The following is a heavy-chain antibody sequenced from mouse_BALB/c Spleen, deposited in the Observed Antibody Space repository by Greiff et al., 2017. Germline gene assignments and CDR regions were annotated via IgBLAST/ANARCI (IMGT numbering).Heavy chain of an antibody. CDR3: ARWGGSSSDY. D-gene: IGHD1-1*01. V-gene: IGHV1-7*01. Sequence: QVQLKQSGAELAKPGASVKMSCKASGYTFTSYWMHWVKQRPGQGLEWIGYINPSTGYTEYNQKFKDKATLTADKSSSTAYMQLSSLTSEDSAVYYCARWGGSSSDYWGQGTTLTVSS. J-gene: IGHJ2*01. CDR2: INPSTGYT. CDR1: GYTFTSYW.